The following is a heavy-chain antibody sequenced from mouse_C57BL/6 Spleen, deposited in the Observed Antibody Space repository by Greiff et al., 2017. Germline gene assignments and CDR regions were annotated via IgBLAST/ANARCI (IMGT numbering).Heavy chain of an antibody. V-gene: IGHV14-2*01. CDR3: AKKAYYSNYVGGARDY. D-gene: IGHD2-5*01. Sequence: VQLQQSGAELVKPGASVKLSCTATGFNIQDYYMHWVKQRTEQGLEWIGRIDPEDGETKYAPKFQGKATITADTSSNTAYLQLSSLTSEDTAVDYGAKKAYYSNYVGGARDYWGQGTSVTVSS. CDR2: IDPEDGET. J-gene: IGHJ4*01. CDR1: GFNIQDYY.